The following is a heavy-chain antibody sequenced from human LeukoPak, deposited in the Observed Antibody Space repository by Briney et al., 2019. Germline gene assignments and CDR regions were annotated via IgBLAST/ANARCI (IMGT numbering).Heavy chain of an antibody. Sequence: SETLSLTCAVYGGSFSGYYWSWIRQPPGKGLEWIGEINHSGSTNYNPSLKSRVTISVDTSKNQFSLKLSSVTAAGTAVYYCARRTYYYDSSGYYSGYYYYYYMDVWGKGTTVTISS. V-gene: IGHV4-34*01. D-gene: IGHD3-22*01. J-gene: IGHJ6*03. CDR3: ARRTYYYDSSGYYSGYYYYYYMDV. CDR2: INHSGST. CDR1: GGSFSGYY.